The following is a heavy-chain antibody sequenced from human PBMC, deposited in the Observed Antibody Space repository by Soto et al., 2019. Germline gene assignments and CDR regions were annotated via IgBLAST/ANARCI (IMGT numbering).Heavy chain of an antibody. D-gene: IGHD2-2*01. V-gene: IGHV3-23*01. CDR3: AKDRQGYCISSSCYYFH. CDR1: GFTFSSYA. CDR2: ISGSGGST. J-gene: IGHJ1*01. Sequence: GGSLRLSCAASGFTFSSYAMTWVRQAPGKGLEWVSAISGSGGSTYYADSVKGRFTISRDNAKNTLYLQMNSLRAEDTAVYYCAKDRQGYCISSSCYYFHWGQGTLVTVSS.